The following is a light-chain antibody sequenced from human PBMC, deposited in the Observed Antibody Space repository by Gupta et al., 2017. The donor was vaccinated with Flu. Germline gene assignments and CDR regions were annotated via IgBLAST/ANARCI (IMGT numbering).Light chain of an antibody. CDR3: QLFGS. V-gene: IGKV3-20*01. J-gene: IGKJ1*01. CDR1: QCFSGF. CDR2: ATS. Sequence: SLSPGERASHSCRASQCFSGFLAWYQQKPGQAPRLLIYATSSRATGVPDRCSGSGSGTGFTLTISRLEPEDFAVYYCQLFGSFGQGTKVEIK.